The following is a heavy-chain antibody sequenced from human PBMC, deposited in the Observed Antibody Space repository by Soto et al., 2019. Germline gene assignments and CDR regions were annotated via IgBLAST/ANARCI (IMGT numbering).Heavy chain of an antibody. Sequence: EVQLVESGGGLVQPGGSLRLSCAASGFTFSSYDMHWVRQATGKGLEWVSAIGTAGDTYYPGSVKGRFTNSRENAKNSLYLQMNSLRAGDTAVYYCAREGKYYSGSGSYSGRYYMDVWGKGTTVTVSS. CDR1: GFTFSSYD. J-gene: IGHJ6*03. CDR2: IGTAGDT. V-gene: IGHV3-13*01. CDR3: AREGKYYSGSGSYSGRYYMDV. D-gene: IGHD3-10*01.